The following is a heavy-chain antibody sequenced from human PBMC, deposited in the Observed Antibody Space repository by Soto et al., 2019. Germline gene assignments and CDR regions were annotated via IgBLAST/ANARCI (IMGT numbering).Heavy chain of an antibody. CDR3: ARDRAAAGHFFDY. D-gene: IGHD6-13*01. CDR1: GGSIISSNC. CDR2: IYHSGST. J-gene: IGHJ4*02. Sequence: SETLSLTCAVSGGSIISSNCLSLFRHPPGKGLEWIGEIYHSGSTNYNPSLKSRVTISVDKSKNQFSLKLSSVTAADTAVYYCARDRAAAGHFFDYWGQGTLVTVSS. V-gene: IGHV4-4*02.